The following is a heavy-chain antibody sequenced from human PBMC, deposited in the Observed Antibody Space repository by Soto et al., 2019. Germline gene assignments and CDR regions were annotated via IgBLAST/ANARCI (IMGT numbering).Heavy chain of an antibody. V-gene: IGHV4-38-2*01. J-gene: IGHJ6*02. D-gene: IGHD3-3*01. CDR1: GYSISSGYY. CDR3: ALYYDFWSGYHGYGMDV. Sequence: SETLSLTCAVSGYSISSGYYWGWIRQPPGKGLEWIGSIYHSGSTYYNPSLKSRVTISVDTSKNQFPLKLSSVTAADTAVYYCALYYDFWSGYHGYGMDVWGQGTTVTVSS. CDR2: IYHSGST.